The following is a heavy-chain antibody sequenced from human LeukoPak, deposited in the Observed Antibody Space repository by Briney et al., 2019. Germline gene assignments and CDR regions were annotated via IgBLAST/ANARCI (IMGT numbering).Heavy chain of an antibody. CDR2: IYYSGST. J-gene: IGHJ4*02. V-gene: IGHV4-59*01. CDR1: GGSISSYY. Sequence: SETLSLTCTVSGGSISSYYWSWIRQPPGKGLEWIGYIYYSGSTNYNPSLKSRVTISVDTSKNQFSLKLSSATAADTAVYYCARGSYSSSWYKLRYWGQGTLVTVSS. CDR3: ARGSYSSSWYKLRY. D-gene: IGHD6-13*01.